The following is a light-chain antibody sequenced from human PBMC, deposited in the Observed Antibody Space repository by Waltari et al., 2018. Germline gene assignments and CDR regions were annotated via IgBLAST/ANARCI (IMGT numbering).Light chain of an antibody. CDR1: NSNVGSYNL. J-gene: IGLJ2*01. Sequence: QSALTQPASVSGSPGQSITISCTGFNSNVGSYNLVSCYQTHPGKAPKLLIYEGNRRPSGVSNRFSGSKSDNTASLTLSGLQAEDEADYYCCSNVGSSVFFGGGTKLTVL. V-gene: IGLV2-23*03. CDR2: EGN. CDR3: CSNVGSSVF.